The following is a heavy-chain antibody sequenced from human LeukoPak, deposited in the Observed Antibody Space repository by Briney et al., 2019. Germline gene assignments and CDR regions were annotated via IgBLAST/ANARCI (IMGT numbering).Heavy chain of an antibody. V-gene: IGHV1-24*01. D-gene: IGHD5-18*01. CDR2: FDPEDGET. CDR3: ATAPPDVDTAMVPWFDP. Sequence: ASVKVSCKVSGYTLTELSMHWVRRAPGKGLEWMGGFDPEDGETIYAQKFQGRVTMTEDTSTDTAYMELSSLRSEDTAVYYCATAPPDVDTAMVPWFDPWGQGTLVTVSS. CDR1: GYTLTELS. J-gene: IGHJ5*02.